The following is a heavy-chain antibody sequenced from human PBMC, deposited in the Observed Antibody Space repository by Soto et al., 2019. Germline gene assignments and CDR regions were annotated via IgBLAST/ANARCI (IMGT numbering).Heavy chain of an antibody. V-gene: IGHV3-48*01. CDR2: ISSSSSTI. CDR1: GFTFSSYS. D-gene: IGHD3-10*01. J-gene: IGHJ4*02. CDR3: AREGNFGEPHFDY. Sequence: PGGSLRLSCAASGFTFSSYSMNWVRQAPGKGLEWVSYISSSSSTIYYADSVKGRFTISRDNAKNSLYLQMNSLRAEDTAVYYCAREGNFGEPHFDYWGQGTLVTVSS.